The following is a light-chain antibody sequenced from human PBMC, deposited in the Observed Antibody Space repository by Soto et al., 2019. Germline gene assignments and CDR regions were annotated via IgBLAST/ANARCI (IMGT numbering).Light chain of an antibody. CDR1: QSVSSS. Sequence: DIVLTQYPVTLSLSKKERATLSCRASQSVSSSLIWYQQKPGQAPRLLIYDASNRATGIPARFSGSGSGTDFTLTISCLQPDDCATYYCEQYNTFSTFCRVTRLE. V-gene: IGKV3-11*01. J-gene: IGKJ5*01. CDR2: DAS. CDR3: EQYNTFST.